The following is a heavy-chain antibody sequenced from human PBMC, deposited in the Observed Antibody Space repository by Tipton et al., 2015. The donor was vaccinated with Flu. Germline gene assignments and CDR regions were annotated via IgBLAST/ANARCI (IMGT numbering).Heavy chain of an antibody. V-gene: IGHV4-34*01. D-gene: IGHD2-8*01. CDR2: INHSGST. J-gene: IGHJ4*02. CDR1: GGSFSGYY. CDR3: ARGQGLGSGCTPTGY. Sequence: TLSLTCAVYGGSFSGYYWSWIRQPPWKGLEWIGEINHSGSTNYNPSLKSRVTISLDTSKNQFSLKLSSVTAADTAVYYCARGQGLGSGCTPTGYGGQGTLVTVSS.